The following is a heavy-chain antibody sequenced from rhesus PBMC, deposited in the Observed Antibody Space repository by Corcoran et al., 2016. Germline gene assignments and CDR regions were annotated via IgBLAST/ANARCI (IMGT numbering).Heavy chain of an antibody. CDR1: GFTFSSYG. D-gene: IGHD3-28*01. CDR2: ISSASNYI. V-gene: IGHV3S16*01. Sequence: EVQLVESGGGLVQPGGSLRLSCAATGFTFSSYGMGWVRQAPGKGLEWVSSISSASNYIYYADSVKGRFTISRDNAKNSLSLQMNSLRAEDTAVYYCTSASYYGSGYSNAEYFEFWGQGALVTV. CDR3: TSASYYGSGYSNAEYFEF. J-gene: IGHJ1*01.